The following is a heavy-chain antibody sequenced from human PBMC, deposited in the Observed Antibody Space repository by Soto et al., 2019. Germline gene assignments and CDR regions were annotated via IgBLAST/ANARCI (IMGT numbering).Heavy chain of an antibody. V-gene: IGHV5-51*01. CDR2: IYPGNSDA. J-gene: IGHJ4*02. CDR1: GYSFTDYW. D-gene: IGHD3-22*01. CDR3: AVWLSSDTSGYKGYYFDY. Sequence: GESLKISCKGFGYSFTDYWIGWVRQMPGQGLEWMGIIYPGNSDARYGPSFQGQVTISADKSISTAYLRWSSLKASDTAMYYCAVWLSSDTSGYKGYYFDYWGRGALVTVSS.